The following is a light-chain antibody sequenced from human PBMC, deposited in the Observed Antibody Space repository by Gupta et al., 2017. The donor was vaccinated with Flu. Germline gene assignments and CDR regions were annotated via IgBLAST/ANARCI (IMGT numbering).Light chain of an antibody. V-gene: IGLV3-21*02. CDR3: QLWDTTSDHPV. CDR2: DDT. Sequence: SVLTQPPSVSVAPGQTAWITCGGTNIRIHSLHWYPQKPGQAPVVVVYDDTDRPSGIADRISGSKSWNTATLTIDRVEGGDEADEFCQLWDTTSDHPVFGGGTKLTVL. CDR1: NIRIHS. J-gene: IGLJ3*02.